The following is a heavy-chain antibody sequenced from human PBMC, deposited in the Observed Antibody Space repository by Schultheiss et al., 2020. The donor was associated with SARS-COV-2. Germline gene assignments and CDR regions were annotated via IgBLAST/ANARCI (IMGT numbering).Heavy chain of an antibody. CDR1: GYSITSGYY. V-gene: IGHV4-38-2*02. J-gene: IGHJ4*02. CDR2: IYHSGST. Sequence: SQTLSLTCTVSGYSITSGYYWGWIRQPPGKGLEWIGSIYHSGSTYYNPSLKSRVTISVDTSKNQFSLKLSSVTAADTAVYYCARARRALDYWGQGTLVTVSS. CDR3: ARARRALDY.